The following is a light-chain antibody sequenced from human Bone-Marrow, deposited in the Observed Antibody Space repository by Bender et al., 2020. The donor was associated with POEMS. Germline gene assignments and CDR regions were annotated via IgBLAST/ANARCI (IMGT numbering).Light chain of an antibody. J-gene: IGLJ2*01. CDR2: EVT. CDR1: NSDVGSYNL. V-gene: IGLV2-23*02. Sequence: QSALTQPASVSGSPGQSITISCTGTNSDVGSYNLVSWYQQHPGKAPKLMIYEVTKRPSGISDRFSCSKSGYTASLTLSGLQAEDEADYYCCSYAGSKKYVIFGGGTKLTVL. CDR3: CSYAGSKKYVI.